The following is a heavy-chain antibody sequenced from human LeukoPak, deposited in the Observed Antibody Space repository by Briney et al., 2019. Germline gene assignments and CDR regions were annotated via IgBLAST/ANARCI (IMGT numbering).Heavy chain of an antibody. CDR1: GYTFTGYY. D-gene: IGHD2-2*01. J-gene: IGHJ4*02. Sequence: ASVKVSCKASGYTFTGYYMRWVRQAPGQGLEWMGWINPNSGGTNYAQKFQGRVTMTRDTSISTAYMELSRLRSDDTAVYYCAREAYCSSTSCRGYFDYWGQGTLVTVSS. V-gene: IGHV1-2*02. CDR3: AREAYCSSTSCRGYFDY. CDR2: INPNSGGT.